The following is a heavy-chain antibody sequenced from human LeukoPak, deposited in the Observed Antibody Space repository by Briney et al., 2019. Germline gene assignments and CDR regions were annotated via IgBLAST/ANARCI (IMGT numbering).Heavy chain of an antibody. CDR2: ISSSSSYI. J-gene: IGHJ6*02. Sequence: GGSLRLSCAASGFTFSRYSMNWVRQAPGKGLGCGSSISSSSSYIYYADSVKGRFTISRDNAKNSMYLQMNSLRAEDTAVYYCARVGEYSSFKFYYYYGMDVWGQGTTVTVSS. V-gene: IGHV3-21*01. D-gene: IGHD6-19*01. CDR3: ARVGEYSSFKFYYYYGMDV. CDR1: GFTFSRYS.